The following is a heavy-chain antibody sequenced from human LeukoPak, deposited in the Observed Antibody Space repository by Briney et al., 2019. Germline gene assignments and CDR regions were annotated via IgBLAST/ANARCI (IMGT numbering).Heavy chain of an antibody. V-gene: IGHV3-9*01. J-gene: IGHJ4*02. D-gene: IGHD3-10*01. Sequence: GGSMRLSCAASGFTFDDYAMHWVRQAPGKGLEWVSGISWNSGSIGYADSVKGRFTISRDNAKNSLYLQMNSLRAEDTALYYCAKDYGSGSYYDRLDYWGQGTLVTVSS. CDR1: GFTFDDYA. CDR2: ISWNSGSI. CDR3: AKDYGSGSYYDRLDY.